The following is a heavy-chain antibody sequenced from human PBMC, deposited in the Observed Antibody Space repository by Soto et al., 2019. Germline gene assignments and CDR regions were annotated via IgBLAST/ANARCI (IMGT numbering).Heavy chain of an antibody. D-gene: IGHD4-17*01. V-gene: IGHV4-31*03. Sequence: QVQLQVSGPGLVKPSQTLSLTCSVSGDSISSGAYYWSWIRQHPGEGLEWVGYISYSGSTYYNPSLTSRVSISIDTSKNHLSLRLISVTAADTAVYYCARDPTTLTKCAFDIWGQGTMVTVSS. CDR2: ISYSGST. CDR1: GDSISSGAYY. J-gene: IGHJ3*02. CDR3: ARDPTTLTKCAFDI.